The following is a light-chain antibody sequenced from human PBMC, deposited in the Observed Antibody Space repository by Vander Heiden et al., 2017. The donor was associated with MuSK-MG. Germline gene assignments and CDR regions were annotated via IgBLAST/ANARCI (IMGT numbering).Light chain of an antibody. J-gene: IGKJ3*01. CDR2: DAS. CDR1: QAINTY. V-gene: IGKV1-39*01. CDR3: QQSYRFPFT. Sequence: DIQMTQSPSSLSASGGDRVTITCRTSQAINTYLNWYQQTPGKAPRLLIYDASTLQSGVPSRFSGSGSGTDFTLTISSLRPEDVATYYCQQSYRFPFTFGPGSKVDIK.